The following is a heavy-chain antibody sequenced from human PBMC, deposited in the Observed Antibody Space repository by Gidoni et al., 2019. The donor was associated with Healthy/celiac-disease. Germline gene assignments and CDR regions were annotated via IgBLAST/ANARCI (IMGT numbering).Heavy chain of an antibody. V-gene: IGHV3-48*02. D-gene: IGHD3-22*01. CDR1: GFTFSSYS. CDR2: ISSSSSTI. CDR3: ARDDPYYYDSSGYPPLDY. Sequence: EVQLVESGGGLVQPGGSLRLSCAASGFTFSSYSMNWVRQAPGKGLEWVSYISSSSSTIYYADSVKGRFTISRDNAKNSLYLQMNSLRDEDTAVYYCARDDPYYYDSSGYPPLDYWGQGTLVTVSS. J-gene: IGHJ4*02.